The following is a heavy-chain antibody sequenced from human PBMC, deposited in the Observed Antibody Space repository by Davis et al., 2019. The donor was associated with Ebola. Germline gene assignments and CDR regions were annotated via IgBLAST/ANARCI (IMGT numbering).Heavy chain of an antibody. Sequence: ASVKVSCQASGYSFTSYYIHWVRQAPGQGLEWMGVINPSGGRTSYAQKFQGRVTMTRDTSTNTVYMEVSSLRSEDTAVYYCARDGTDYYGLDVWGLGTTVSVSS. D-gene: IGHD3/OR15-3a*01. CDR1: GYSFTSYY. V-gene: IGHV1-46*01. CDR2: INPSGGRT. J-gene: IGHJ6*02. CDR3: ARDGTDYYGLDV.